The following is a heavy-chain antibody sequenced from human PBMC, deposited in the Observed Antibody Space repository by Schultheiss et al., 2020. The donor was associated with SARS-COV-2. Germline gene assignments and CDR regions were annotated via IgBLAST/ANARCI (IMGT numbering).Heavy chain of an antibody. CDR3: ARGYPAASDYFDY. CDR2: ISAYNGNT. J-gene: IGHJ4*02. V-gene: IGHV1-2*04. CDR1: GGTFSSYA. D-gene: IGHD2-2*01. Sequence: GESLKISCKASGGTFSSYAISWVRQAPGQGLEWMGWISAYNGNTNYAQKFQGWVTMTRDTSISTAYMELSRLRSDDTAVYYCARGYPAASDYFDYWGQGTLVTVSS.